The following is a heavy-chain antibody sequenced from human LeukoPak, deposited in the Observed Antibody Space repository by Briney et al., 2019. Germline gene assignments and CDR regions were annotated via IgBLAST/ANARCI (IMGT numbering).Heavy chain of an antibody. CDR2: IYSGGST. J-gene: IGHJ3*02. CDR3: ARDPASTRSERYAFDI. V-gene: IGHV3-53*01. Sequence: GGSLRLSCAASGFTVSSNYMSWVRQAPGKGLEWVSVIYSGGSTYYADSVKGRFTISRDNSKNTLYLQMNSLRAEDTAVYYCARDPASTRSERYAFDIWGQGTMVTVSS. D-gene: IGHD1-1*01. CDR1: GFTVSSNY.